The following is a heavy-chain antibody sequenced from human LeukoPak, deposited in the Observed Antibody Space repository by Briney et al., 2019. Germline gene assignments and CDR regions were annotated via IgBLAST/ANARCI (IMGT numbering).Heavy chain of an antibody. CDR3: ARDGRAGDNGRANGMDV. CDR2: INSDGTTT. D-gene: IGHD1-14*01. CDR1: GFTFSSYW. Sequence: PGGSLRLSCAASGFTFSSYWMHWVRQAPGKGLVWVSRINSDGTTTTYADSVKGRFTISRDNAKSMVYLQMNSLRAEDTAVYYCARDGRAGDNGRANGMDVWGQGTTVTVSS. J-gene: IGHJ6*02. V-gene: IGHV3-74*01.